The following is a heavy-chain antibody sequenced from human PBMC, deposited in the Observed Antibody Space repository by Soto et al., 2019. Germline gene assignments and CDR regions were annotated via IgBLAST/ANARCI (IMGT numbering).Heavy chain of an antibody. Sequence: QVQLVQSGAEVKKPGASVKVSCKASGYTFTSYYMHWVRQAPGQGLEWMGIINPSGGSTSYAQKCQGRVTMTRDTCTSTVYMELSSLRSEDTAVYYCAREVERGYSYGYLEYWGQGTLVTVSS. CDR2: INPSGGST. J-gene: IGHJ4*02. CDR3: AREVERGYSYGYLEY. D-gene: IGHD5-18*01. V-gene: IGHV1-46*01. CDR1: GYTFTSYY.